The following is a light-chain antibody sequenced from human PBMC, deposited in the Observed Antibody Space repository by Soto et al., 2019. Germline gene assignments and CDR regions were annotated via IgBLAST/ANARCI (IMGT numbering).Light chain of an antibody. J-gene: IGLJ1*01. Sequence: QSALTQPPSASGSPGQSVTISCTGTSSDVGFYNYVSWYQQHPGKAPKLIISEVSQRPSGVPDRFSGSKSGNTASLTVSGLQAEDEDDYYCSSYAGTNNSVFGTGTKLTVL. CDR3: SSYAGTNNSV. CDR2: EVS. CDR1: SSDVGFYNY. V-gene: IGLV2-8*01.